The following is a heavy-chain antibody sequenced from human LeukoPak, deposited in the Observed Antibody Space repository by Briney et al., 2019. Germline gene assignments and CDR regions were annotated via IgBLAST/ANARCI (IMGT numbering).Heavy chain of an antibody. CDR2: ISYDESNK. V-gene: IGHV3-30-3*01. D-gene: IGHD1-1*01. CDR1: GFTFSSYA. J-gene: IGHJ6*02. Sequence: PGGSLRLSCAASGFTFSSYAMHWVRQAPGKGLEWVAVISYDESNKYYADSVKGRFTISRDNSKNTLYLQMNSLRAEDTAVYYCARDRELERPSKVRGVPNEYYYYGMDVWGQGTTVTVSS. CDR3: ARDRELERPSKVRGVPNEYYYYGMDV.